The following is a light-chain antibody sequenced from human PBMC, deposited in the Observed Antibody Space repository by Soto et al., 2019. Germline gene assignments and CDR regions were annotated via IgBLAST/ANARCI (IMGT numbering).Light chain of an antibody. J-gene: IGKJ4*01. CDR2: VAS. V-gene: IGKV1-39*01. CDR1: QSVGRF. Sequence: IQMTQSPSSPSSSLGDRVSITWRASQSVGRFLNWYQQKPGKAPTVLINVASTLRSGVPSRFSGNVSGTDGNLTINSLKKEDGSTYVGQQRFTTTLTFGGGTKVDIK. CDR3: QQRFTTTLT.